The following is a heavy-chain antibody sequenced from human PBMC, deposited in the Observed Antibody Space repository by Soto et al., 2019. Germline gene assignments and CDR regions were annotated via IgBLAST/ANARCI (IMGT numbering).Heavy chain of an antibody. V-gene: IGHV3-33*01. D-gene: IGHD1-7*01. Sequence: QVQLVESGGGVVQPGRSLRLSCAASGFTFSTYGMHWVRQAPGKGLEWVAVIWYDGNNIYYADSAKGRFTLSRDNSKNTLYLQMNSLRGEDTAVYYCARDRNWNLFDYWGQGTLVTVSS. J-gene: IGHJ4*02. CDR3: ARDRNWNLFDY. CDR2: IWYDGNNI. CDR1: GFTFSTYG.